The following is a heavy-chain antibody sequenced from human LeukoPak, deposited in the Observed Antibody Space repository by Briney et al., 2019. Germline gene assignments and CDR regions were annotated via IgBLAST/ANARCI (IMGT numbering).Heavy chain of an antibody. CDR3: ARVRYQIPNHNWFDR. J-gene: IGHJ5*02. CDR2: INAGNGNT. CDR1: GYTFTSYA. D-gene: IGHD2-2*01. V-gene: IGHV1-3*01. Sequence: GASVKVSCKASGYTFTSYAMHWVRQAPGQRLEWMGWINAGNGNTKYSQKFQGRVTITRDTSASTAYTELSSLRSEDTAVYYCARVRYQIPNHNWFDRWGQGTLVTVSS.